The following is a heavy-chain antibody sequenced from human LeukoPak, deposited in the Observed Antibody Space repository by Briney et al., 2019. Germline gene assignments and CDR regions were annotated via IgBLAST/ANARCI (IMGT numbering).Heavy chain of an antibody. J-gene: IGHJ3*02. CDR3: AKDSSSWPDAFDI. V-gene: IGHV3-23*01. D-gene: IGHD6-13*01. Sequence: GGSLRLSCAASGFTFSDYYMSWIRQAPGKGLEWVSAISGSGGSTYYADSVKGRFTISRDNSKNTLYLQMNSLRAEDTAVYYCAKDSSSWPDAFDIWGQGTMVTVSS. CDR2: ISGSGGST. CDR1: GFTFSDYY.